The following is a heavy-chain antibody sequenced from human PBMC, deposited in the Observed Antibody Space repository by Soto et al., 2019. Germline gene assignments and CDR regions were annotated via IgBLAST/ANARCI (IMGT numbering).Heavy chain of an antibody. CDR1: GGSISIYY. CDR3: ARGVFGYYYMDV. Sequence: SETLSLTCTVSGGSISIYYWSWIRQPPGKGLEWIGYIYYSGSTNYNPSLKSRVTISVDTSKNQFSLKLSSVTAADTAVYYCARGVFGYYYMDVWGKGTTVTVSS. V-gene: IGHV4-59*13. J-gene: IGHJ6*03. CDR2: IYYSGST. D-gene: IGHD3-10*02.